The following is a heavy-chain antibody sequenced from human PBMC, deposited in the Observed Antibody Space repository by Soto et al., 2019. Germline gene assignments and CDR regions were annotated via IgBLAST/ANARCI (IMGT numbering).Heavy chain of an antibody. D-gene: IGHD3-16*01. V-gene: IGHV4-59*08. CDR1: GGSISSYY. CDR2: IYYSGST. Sequence: SETLSLTCTVSGGSISSYYWSWIRQPPGKGLEWIGYIYYSGSTNYNPSLKSRVTISVDTSKNQFSLKLSSVTAADTAVYYCARHLTDAPPYDYIWGSYSPQANFDYWGQGTLVTVSS. J-gene: IGHJ4*02. CDR3: ARHLTDAPPYDYIWGSYSPQANFDY.